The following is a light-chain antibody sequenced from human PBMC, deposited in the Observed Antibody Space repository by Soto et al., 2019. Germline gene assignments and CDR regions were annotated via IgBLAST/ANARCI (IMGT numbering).Light chain of an antibody. CDR2: NNN. V-gene: IGLV1-44*01. Sequence: QSMLTQPPSASGTPGQRVTISCSGSGTNIGINTVNWYQQLPGTAPKLLIYNNNQRSSGVSDRFSGSKSGASASLAISGLHSEDEGHYFCAAWDDSRNGPQFGGGTKVTVL. CDR3: AAWDDSRNGPQ. CDR1: GTNIGINT. J-gene: IGLJ3*02.